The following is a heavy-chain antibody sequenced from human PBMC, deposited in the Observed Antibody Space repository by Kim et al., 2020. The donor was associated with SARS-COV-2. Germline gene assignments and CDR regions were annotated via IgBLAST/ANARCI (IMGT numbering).Heavy chain of an antibody. D-gene: IGHD1-26*01. V-gene: IGHV4-39*01. CDR2: IYYSGST. Sequence: SETLSLTCTVSGGSISSSSYYWGWIRQPPGKGLEWIGSIYYSGSTYYNPSLKSRVTISVDTSKNQFSLKLSSVTAADTAVYYCASRNSGSYYGEGYYGMDVCGHGTSVTVSS. J-gene: IGHJ6*02. CDR3: ASRNSGSYYGEGYYGMDV. CDR1: GGSISSSSYY.